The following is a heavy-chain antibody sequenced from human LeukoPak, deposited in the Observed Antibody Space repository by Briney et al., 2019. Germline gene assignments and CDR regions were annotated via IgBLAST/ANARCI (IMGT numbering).Heavy chain of an antibody. Sequence: ASVKVSCKASGGNFNTYAIIWVRQAPGQGLEWVGGIIPIFGTGNYAQKFQGRVTITADKSTNTAYMELSSLKSEDTAVYYCARDHDLTGTYEYLKYWGQGTLVSVSS. CDR2: IIPIFGTG. CDR3: ARDHDLTGTYEYLKY. V-gene: IGHV1-69*06. CDR1: GGNFNTYA. D-gene: IGHD7-27*01. J-gene: IGHJ1*01.